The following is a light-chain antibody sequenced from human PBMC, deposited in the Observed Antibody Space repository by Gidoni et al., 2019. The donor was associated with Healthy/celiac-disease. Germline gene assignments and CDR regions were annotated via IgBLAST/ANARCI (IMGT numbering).Light chain of an antibody. J-gene: IGKJ1*01. CDR2: GAS. Sequence: EIVLTQSPATLSLSPGERATLPCRASQSVSSYLAWYKQKPGQAPRLLIYGASNRATGITARFSGSGSGTDFTLTISSLEPEDFAVYYWQERSNWPRTFGQGTKVEIK. CDR3: QERSNWPRT. V-gene: IGKV3-11*01. CDR1: QSVSSY.